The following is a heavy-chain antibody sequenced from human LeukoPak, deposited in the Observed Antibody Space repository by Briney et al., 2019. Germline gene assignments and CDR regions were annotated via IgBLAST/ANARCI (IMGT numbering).Heavy chain of an antibody. Sequence: ASETLSLTCAVYGGSFSGYYWSWIRQPPGKGLEWIGEINHTGSTNYNPSLKSRVTISVDTSKNQFSLKLSSVTAADPAVYYCARGHGLRKGNWCDPWGQGTLVTVSS. J-gene: IGHJ5*02. CDR2: INHTGST. D-gene: IGHD3-10*01. CDR3: ARGHGLRKGNWCDP. V-gene: IGHV4-34*01. CDR1: GGSFSGYY.